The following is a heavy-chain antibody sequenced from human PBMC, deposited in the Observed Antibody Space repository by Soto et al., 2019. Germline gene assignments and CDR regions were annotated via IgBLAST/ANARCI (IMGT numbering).Heavy chain of an antibody. Sequence: QVQLVESGGGVVQPGRSLRLSCSASGFTFSSYGMHWVRQAPGKELEWVAVISYDGSNKYYADSVKGRFTISRDNSKNTLYLQMNSLRAEDTAVYYCAKGLRSSSWYVDYWGQGTLVTVSS. CDR3: AKGLRSSSWYVDY. CDR2: ISYDGSNK. D-gene: IGHD6-13*01. J-gene: IGHJ4*02. CDR1: GFTFSSYG. V-gene: IGHV3-30*18.